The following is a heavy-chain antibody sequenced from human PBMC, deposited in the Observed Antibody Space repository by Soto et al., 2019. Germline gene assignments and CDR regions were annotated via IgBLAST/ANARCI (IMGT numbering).Heavy chain of an antibody. J-gene: IGHJ6*02. Sequence: PGESLKISCKASGYSFTTYWIAWVRQMPGKGLEWMGAIYLGDFDTRYSPSFQGQVTISADRSISTAYLQWSGLKASDTATYYCARHEPLYYNFYGMDVWGQGTTVTVSS. V-gene: IGHV5-51*01. CDR3: ARHEPLYYNFYGMDV. CDR1: GYSFTTYW. CDR2: IYLGDFDT.